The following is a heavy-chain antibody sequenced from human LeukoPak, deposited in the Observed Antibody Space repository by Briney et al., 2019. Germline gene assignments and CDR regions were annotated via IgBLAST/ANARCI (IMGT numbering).Heavy chain of an antibody. Sequence: PGRTLRLSCAASGFTFSSYAMHWVRQAPGKGLEWVAVISYDGSNKYYADSVKGRFTISRDNSKNTLYLQMNSLRAEDTAVYYCPRDLPPYYDFWSGRLDYWGQGTLVTVSS. CDR2: ISYDGSNK. CDR3: PRDLPPYYDFWSGRLDY. D-gene: IGHD3-3*01. J-gene: IGHJ4*02. V-gene: IGHV3-30*01. CDR1: GFTFSSYA.